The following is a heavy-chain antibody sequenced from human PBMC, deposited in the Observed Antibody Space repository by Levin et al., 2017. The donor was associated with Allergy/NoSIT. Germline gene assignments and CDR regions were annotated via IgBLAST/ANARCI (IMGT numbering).Heavy chain of an antibody. Sequence: GGSLRLSCAASGFAFSAYGMSWVRQAPGKGLEWVSGISGPGENTYYADSVKGRFTISRDISKNTVHLQMNSLRADDTAIYYCAKPSGTYPDLFDFRGQGTLVTVSS. V-gene: IGHV3-23*01. CDR2: ISGPGENT. D-gene: IGHD1-26*01. J-gene: IGHJ4*02. CDR1: GFAFSAYG. CDR3: AKPSGTYPDLFDF.